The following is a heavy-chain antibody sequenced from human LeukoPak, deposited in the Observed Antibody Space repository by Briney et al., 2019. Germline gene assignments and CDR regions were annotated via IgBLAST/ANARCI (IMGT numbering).Heavy chain of an antibody. J-gene: IGHJ4*02. Sequence: PGGSLRLSCTASGVTFSSYWMSWVRQAPGKGLEWVANVKEDGSEKYYVDSVKGRFTISRDNAKNSLYLQMNSLRAEDTAVYYCARDGLRKRAYGGYYWGQGTLVTVSS. CDR3: ARDGLRKRAYGGYY. CDR1: GVTFSSYW. D-gene: IGHD4/OR15-4a*01. CDR2: VKEDGSEK. V-gene: IGHV3-7*01.